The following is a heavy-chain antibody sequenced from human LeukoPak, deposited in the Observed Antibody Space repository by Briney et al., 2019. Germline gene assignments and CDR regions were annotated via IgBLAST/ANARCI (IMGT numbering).Heavy chain of an antibody. CDR2: ISSSSIYI. J-gene: IGHJ3*02. Sequence: GGALTLACAASGFTFSSDSMNLVRQAPGKGLEWVSSISSSSIYIYYADSVDGQFTISRDNAKTSLYLQMNSLRAEDTAVYYCARDYSRLIDDAFDIWGKGTMVTVSS. D-gene: IGHD6-13*01. V-gene: IGHV3-21*01. CDR1: GFTFSSDS. CDR3: ARDYSRLIDDAFDI.